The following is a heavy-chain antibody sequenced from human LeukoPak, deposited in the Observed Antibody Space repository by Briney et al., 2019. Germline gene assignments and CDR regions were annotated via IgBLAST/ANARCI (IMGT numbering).Heavy chain of an antibody. J-gene: IGHJ4*02. CDR3: ANQSVISALLFDN. Sequence: ASVKVSCKASGYSFTAYYIYWVRQAPGQGLEWMGWINPNSGGTNYAQNFQGRVTMTRDTSISTAYMELSGLRSDDTAVYYCANQSVISALLFDNWGQGTLVTVSS. V-gene: IGHV1-2*02. D-gene: IGHD2-2*02. CDR1: GYSFTAYY. CDR2: INPNSGGT.